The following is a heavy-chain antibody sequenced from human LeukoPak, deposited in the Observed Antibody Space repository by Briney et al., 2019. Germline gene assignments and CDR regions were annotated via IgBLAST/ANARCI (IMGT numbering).Heavy chain of an antibody. CDR1: GYTLTELS. J-gene: IGHJ4*02. Sequence: GASVKASCKVSGYTLTELSMHWVRQAPGKGLEWMGGFDPEDGETIYAQKFQGRVTMTEDTSTDTAYMELSSLRSEDTAVYYCATQIFVGATLFDYWGQGTLVTVSS. CDR3: ATQIFVGATLFDY. V-gene: IGHV1-24*01. CDR2: FDPEDGET. D-gene: IGHD1-26*01.